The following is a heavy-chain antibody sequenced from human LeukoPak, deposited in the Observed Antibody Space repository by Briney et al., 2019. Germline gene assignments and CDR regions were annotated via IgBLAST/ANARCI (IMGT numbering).Heavy chain of an antibody. D-gene: IGHD4-17*01. J-gene: IGHJ5*02. CDR1: GFTFSSYW. CDR2: IKQDGSEK. CDR3: ARDWVTTSYNWFDP. V-gene: IGHV3-7*01. Sequence: PGGSLRLSCAASGFTFSSYWMSWFRQAPGKGLEWVANIKQDGSEKYYVDSVKGRFTISRDNAKNSLYLQMNSLRAEDTAVYYCARDWVTTSYNWFDPWGQGTLVTVPS.